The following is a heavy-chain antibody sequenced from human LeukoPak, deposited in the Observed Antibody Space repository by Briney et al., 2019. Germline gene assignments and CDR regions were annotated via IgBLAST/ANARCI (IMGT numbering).Heavy chain of an antibody. D-gene: IGHD1-26*01. V-gene: IGHV3-7*01. J-gene: IGHJ4*02. Sequence: PGGSLRLSCAASGLSISNFWMSWVRQAPGKGLEWVAHIKEGGSEKRYVDSVKGRFTISRDSASLYLQMNSLRAEDTAVYYCARAPRGGYSGSYLDYWGQGTLVTVSS. CDR1: GLSISNFW. CDR3: ARAPRGGYSGSYLDY. CDR2: IKEGGSEK.